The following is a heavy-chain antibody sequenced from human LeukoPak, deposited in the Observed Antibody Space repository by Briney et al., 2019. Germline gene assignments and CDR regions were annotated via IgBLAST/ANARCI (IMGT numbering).Heavy chain of an antibody. CDR2: ISAYNGNT. V-gene: IGHV1-18*01. Sequence: WASVKVSCMDSGYTFTSYGISWVRQAPGQGLEWMGWISAYNGNTNYAQKVQGRVTMTTDTSSSTAYMELSSLRSDDTAVYYCARTYYSGSPEGHHWGQGTLVTVSS. D-gene: IGHD1-26*01. J-gene: IGHJ4*02. CDR1: GYTFTSYG. CDR3: ARTYYSGSPEGHH.